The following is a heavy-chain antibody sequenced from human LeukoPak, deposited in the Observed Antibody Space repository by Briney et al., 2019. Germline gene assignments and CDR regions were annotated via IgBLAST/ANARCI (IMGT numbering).Heavy chain of an antibody. CDR3: ARDSPGGSHPDSFDY. CDR1: GYTFTSYY. D-gene: IGHD1-26*01. V-gene: IGHV1-46*01. Sequence: ASVKVSCKASGYTFTSYYMHWVRQAPGQGLEWMGIINPSGGSTSYAQKFQGRVTMTRDMSTSTVYMELSSLRSEDTAVYYCARDSPGGSHPDSFDYWGQGTLVTVSS. CDR2: INPSGGST. J-gene: IGHJ4*02.